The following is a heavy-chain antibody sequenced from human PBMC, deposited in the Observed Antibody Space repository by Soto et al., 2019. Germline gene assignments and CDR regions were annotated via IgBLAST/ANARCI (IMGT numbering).Heavy chain of an antibody. CDR1: GGTFNRYA. V-gene: IGHV1-69*01. Sequence: QVQLVQSGAEVKKPGSSVKVSCKASGGTFNRYAISWVRQAPGQGLEWMGGIIPIFGIGNDAQRFQGRVTITADESTGTAYMELSSLRSEDTGVYYCARSAITLFGVVSIPPHYYSEMDGWGQGTTVTVSS. J-gene: IGHJ6*02. CDR2: IIPIFGIG. D-gene: IGHD3-3*01. CDR3: ARSAITLFGVVSIPPHYYSEMDG.